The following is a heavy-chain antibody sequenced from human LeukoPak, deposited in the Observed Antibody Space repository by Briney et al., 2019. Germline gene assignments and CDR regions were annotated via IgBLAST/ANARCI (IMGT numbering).Heavy chain of an antibody. CDR2: FYYSGST. CDR3: ARQSYHSSAHDYAGLFDI. V-gene: IGHV4-39*01. D-gene: IGHD3-22*01. J-gene: IGHJ3*02. Sequence: SETLSLTCTVSGGSISSGSYFWGWIRQPPGMGLQWIGSFYYSGSTYYSPSLKSRLTISVDTSKNQFSLKLSSVTAADTAVYYCARQSYHSSAHDYAGLFDIWGQGTMVTVPS. CDR1: GGSISSGSYF.